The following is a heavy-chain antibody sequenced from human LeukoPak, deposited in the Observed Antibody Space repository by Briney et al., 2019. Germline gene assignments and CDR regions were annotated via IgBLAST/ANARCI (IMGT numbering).Heavy chain of an antibody. V-gene: IGHV1-46*01. CDR1: GYTFTSYY. Sequence: GASVKVSCKASGYTFTSYYMHWVRQAPGQGLEWMGIINPSGGSTSYAQKFQGRVTMTRDTSTSTVYMELSSLRSEDTAVYYCARELNYYGSGSYRKADDAFDIWGQGTMVTVSS. J-gene: IGHJ3*02. CDR2: INPSGGST. CDR3: ARELNYYGSGSYRKADDAFDI. D-gene: IGHD3-10*01.